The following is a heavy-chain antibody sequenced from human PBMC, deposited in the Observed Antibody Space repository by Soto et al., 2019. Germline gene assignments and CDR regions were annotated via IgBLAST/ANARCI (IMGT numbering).Heavy chain of an antibody. V-gene: IGHV3-74*01. D-gene: IGHD2-8*01. CDR1: GFTFSKYW. J-gene: IGHJ4*02. CDR2: ISSDGTTT. CDR3: AIQDCTNDVCLEAAVTVGGALEY. Sequence: EVQLVESGGGLAQPGKALRLSCAASGFTFSKYWMHWVRQAPGKGPVWVSYISSDGTTTDYADSVKGRFTISRDNAKNTLYLQMDSLRVEDTAVYYCAIQDCTNDVCLEAAVTVGGALEYWGQGAQVTVSS.